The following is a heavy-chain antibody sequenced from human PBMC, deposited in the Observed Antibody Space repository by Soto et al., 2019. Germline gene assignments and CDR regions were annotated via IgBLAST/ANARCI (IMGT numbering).Heavy chain of an antibody. V-gene: IGHV1-69*01. CDR3: ARDRPWELGQGAFDI. J-gene: IGHJ3*02. CDR2: IIPIFGTA. D-gene: IGHD1-26*01. Sequence: QVQLVQSGAEVKKPGSSVKVSCKASGGTFSSYAISWVRQAPGQGLEWMGGIIPIFGTANYAPKFQGRVTITADESTSTAYLELSSLRSEDTAVYYCARDRPWELGQGAFDIWGQGTMVTVSS. CDR1: GGTFSSYA.